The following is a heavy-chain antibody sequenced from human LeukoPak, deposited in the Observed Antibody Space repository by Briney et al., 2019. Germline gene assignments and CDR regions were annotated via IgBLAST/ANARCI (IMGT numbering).Heavy chain of an antibody. Sequence: ASVKVSCKASGYTFTSHYMHWVRQAPGQGLEWMGIINPNGGSTNYAQKFQGRVTVTRDMSTSTAYMELSSLRSEDTAVYYCARVVTPRYCSTTSCYWKGWFDPWGQGTLVTVSS. J-gene: IGHJ5*02. CDR3: ARVVTPRYCSTTSCYWKGWFDP. CDR1: GYTFTSHY. V-gene: IGHV1-46*01. CDR2: INPNGGST. D-gene: IGHD2-2*01.